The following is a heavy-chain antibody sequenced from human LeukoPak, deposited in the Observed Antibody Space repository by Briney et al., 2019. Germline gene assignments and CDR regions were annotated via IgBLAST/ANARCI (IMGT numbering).Heavy chain of an antibody. D-gene: IGHD1-14*01. J-gene: IGHJ4*02. CDR2: IYYSGST. CDR1: GASVSSGGYY. Sequence: SETLSLTCTVSGASVSSGGYYWSWIRQPPGKGLEWIGYIYYSGSTNYNPSLKSRVTISVDTSKNQFSLKLSSVTAADTAVYYCARIISRKTDYWGQGTLVTVSS. CDR3: ARIISRKTDY. V-gene: IGHV4-61*08.